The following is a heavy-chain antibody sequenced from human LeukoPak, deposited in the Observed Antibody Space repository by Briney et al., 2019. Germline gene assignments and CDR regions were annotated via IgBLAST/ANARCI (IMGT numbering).Heavy chain of an antibody. Sequence: RASVKVSCKASGGTFSSYAISWVRQAPGQGLEWMGGIIPIFGTANYAQKFQGRVTITADESTSTAYMELSSLRSEDTAVYYCARAATAYDAFDIWGQGTMVTVPS. V-gene: IGHV1-69*13. CDR2: IIPIFGTA. J-gene: IGHJ3*02. D-gene: IGHD2-15*01. CDR3: ARAATAYDAFDI. CDR1: GGTFSSYA.